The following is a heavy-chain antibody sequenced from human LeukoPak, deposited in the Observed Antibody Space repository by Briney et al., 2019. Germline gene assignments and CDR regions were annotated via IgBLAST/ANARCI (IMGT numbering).Heavy chain of an antibody. V-gene: IGHV4-39*07. Sequence: SETLSLTCTVSGGSISSSSYYWGWIRQPPGKGLEWIGSIYYSGSTYYNPSLKSRVTISVDTSKNQFSLKLSSVTAADTAVYYCAISGVATLMGAFDIWGQGTMVTVSS. J-gene: IGHJ3*02. CDR2: IYYSGST. CDR3: AISGVATLMGAFDI. D-gene: IGHD5-12*01. CDR1: GGSISSSSYY.